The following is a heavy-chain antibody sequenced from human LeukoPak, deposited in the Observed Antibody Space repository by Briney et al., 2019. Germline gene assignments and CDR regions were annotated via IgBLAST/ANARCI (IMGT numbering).Heavy chain of an antibody. CDR3: ARGGYYYDSSGYYALAFDI. V-gene: IGHV1-2*02. CDR1: GYILTDYY. J-gene: IGHJ3*02. Sequence: ASVKVSCKASGYILTDYYIHWVRQAPGQGLEWMGWINPNSGDTNYAQKFQGRVTMTRDTSISTAYMELSRLRSDDTAVYYCARGGYYYDSSGYYALAFDIWGQGTMVTVSS. CDR2: INPNSGDT. D-gene: IGHD3-22*01.